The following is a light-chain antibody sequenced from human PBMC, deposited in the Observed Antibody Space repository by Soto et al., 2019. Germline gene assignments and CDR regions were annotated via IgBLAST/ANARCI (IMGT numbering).Light chain of an antibody. J-gene: IGKJ4*01. CDR2: SAS. Sequence: DIPVYQSPSSLSAFVGDRVNITCRASQSIGNFLNWYQQKPGTVPKVLIYSASSLQSGVPSRFSGSGSGTDFTLTISSLQFEDFAHYYCQQSYSIPTFGGGTTVEIK. CDR3: QQSYSIPT. CDR1: QSIGNF. V-gene: IGKV1-39*01.